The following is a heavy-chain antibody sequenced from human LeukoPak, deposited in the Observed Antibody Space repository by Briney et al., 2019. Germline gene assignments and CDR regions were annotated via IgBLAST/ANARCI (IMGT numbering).Heavy chain of an antibody. CDR3: ARDIGIAAAGDLYYFDY. CDR2: TYYRSKWYN. D-gene: IGHD6-13*01. J-gene: IGHJ4*02. V-gene: IGHV6-1*01. Sequence: SQTLSLTCAISGDSVSSNSAAWNWIRQSPSRGLEWLGRTYYRSKWYNDYAVSVKSRITINPDTSKNQLSLQLNSVTPEDTAVYYCARDIGIAAAGDLYYFDYWGQGTLVTVSS. CDR1: GDSVSSNSAA.